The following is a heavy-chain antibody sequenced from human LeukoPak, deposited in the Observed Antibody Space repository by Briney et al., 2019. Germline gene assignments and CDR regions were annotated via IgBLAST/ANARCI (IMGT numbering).Heavy chain of an antibody. CDR2: INPNSGGT. Sequence: GASVKVSCKASGYTFTGYYMHRVRQAPGQGLEWMGWINPNSGGTNYAQKFQGRVTMTRDTSISTAYMELSRLRSDDTAVYYCARRMLYQYYYYGMDVWGQGTTVTVSS. CDR1: GYTFTGYY. D-gene: IGHD2-8*01. CDR3: ARRMLYQYYYYGMDV. J-gene: IGHJ6*02. V-gene: IGHV1-2*02.